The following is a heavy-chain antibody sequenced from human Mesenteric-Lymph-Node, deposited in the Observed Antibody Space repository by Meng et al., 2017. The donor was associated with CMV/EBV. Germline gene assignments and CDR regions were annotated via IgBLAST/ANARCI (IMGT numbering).Heavy chain of an antibody. D-gene: IGHD3-22*01. Sequence: SETLSLTCAVYGGSFSGYYWSWIRQHPGKGLEWIGYISYSGSIYYNPSLKSRVTISGDTSKTQFSLKLSSVTAADTALYYCARDQYYYDSSGLASYGMDVWGQGTTVTVSS. CDR3: ARDQYYYDSSGLASYGMDV. CDR1: GGSFSGYY. J-gene: IGHJ6*02. CDR2: ISYSGSI. V-gene: IGHV4-31*11.